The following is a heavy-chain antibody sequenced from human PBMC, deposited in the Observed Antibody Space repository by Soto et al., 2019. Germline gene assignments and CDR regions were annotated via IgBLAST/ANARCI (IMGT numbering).Heavy chain of an antibody. D-gene: IGHD3-22*01. CDR2: IYYRGST. CDR1: GGSISSYY. CDR3: ARQPSHYYDSSGRPGFDY. Sequence: SETLSLTCTVSGGSISSYYWTWIRQPPGQGLEWIGYIYYRGSTNYIPSLKSRVTISVDTSKNQFSLKLSSVTAADTAVYYCARQPSHYYDSSGRPGFDYCGQGTLVTVSS. V-gene: IGHV4-59*08. J-gene: IGHJ4*02.